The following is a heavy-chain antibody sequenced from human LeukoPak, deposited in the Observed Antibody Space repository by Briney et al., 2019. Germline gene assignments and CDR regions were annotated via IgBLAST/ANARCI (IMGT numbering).Heavy chain of an antibody. Sequence: SGTLSLTCAVSGGSISSPNWWSWVRQPPGKGLEWIGEIYHSGSTNYNPSVKSRVTISVDKSKNQFSLKLNSVTAADTAMYYCARLVIAANGYFYYYMDVWGKGTTVTISS. CDR3: ARLVIAANGYFYYYMDV. CDR1: GGSISSPNW. D-gene: IGHD2-15*01. CDR2: IYHSGST. J-gene: IGHJ6*03. V-gene: IGHV4-4*02.